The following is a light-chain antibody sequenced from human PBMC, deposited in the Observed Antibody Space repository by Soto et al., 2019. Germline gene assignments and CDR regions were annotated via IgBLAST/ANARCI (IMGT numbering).Light chain of an antibody. CDR1: QSVSNDY. CDR3: HYYFNSPAMYT. J-gene: IGKJ2*01. V-gene: IGKV3-20*01. Sequence: EIVLTQSPGTLSLSPGDRATLSCRASQSVSNDYLAWYQQKPGQAPRLLIYGASSRATGIPDRLSGSGSGTEFTLTISRLEPDDCAVYYCHYYFNSPAMYTFGQGTKLEIK. CDR2: GAS.